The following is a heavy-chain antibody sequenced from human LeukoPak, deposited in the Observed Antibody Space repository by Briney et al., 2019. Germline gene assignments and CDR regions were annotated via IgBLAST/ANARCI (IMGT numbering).Heavy chain of an antibody. CDR1: GCTFSSYA. D-gene: IGHD5-18*01. CDR3: ASTWIQLCSFEFY. Sequence: GGSVRLSCGGCGCTFSSYAMSWVGQAPGKGRAWVSDIGGSGCSTYYAHSVKGRLTISKNNSKKTLYLEMNSLRAVYTAVYYCASTWIQLCSFEFYWGQGTLATVSS. J-gene: IGHJ4*02. V-gene: IGHV3-23*01. CDR2: IGGSGCST.